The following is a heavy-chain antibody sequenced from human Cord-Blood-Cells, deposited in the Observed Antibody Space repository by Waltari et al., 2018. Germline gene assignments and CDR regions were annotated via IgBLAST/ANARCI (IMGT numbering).Heavy chain of an antibody. CDR2: INPNSGGT. J-gene: IGHJ4*02. V-gene: IGHV1-2*02. CDR1: GNTFTGYY. D-gene: IGHD2-15*01. Sequence: QVQLVQSVAPVKKPRASVTVSCKASGNTFTGYYIHWVRQAPGQGLEWMGWINPNSGGTNYAQKFQGRVTMTRDTSISTAYMELSRLRSDDTAVYYCASVVDYESFDYRGQGTLVTVSS. CDR3: ASVVDYESFDY.